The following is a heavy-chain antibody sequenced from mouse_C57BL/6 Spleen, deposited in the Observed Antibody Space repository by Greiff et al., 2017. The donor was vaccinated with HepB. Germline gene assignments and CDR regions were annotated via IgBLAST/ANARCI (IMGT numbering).Heavy chain of an antibody. J-gene: IGHJ3*01. Sequence: QVQLQQPGAELVKPGASVKLSCKASGYTFTSYWMHWVKQRPGQGLEWIGMIHPNSGSTNYNEKFKSKATLTVDKSSSTAYMQLSSLTSEDSAVYYCSPLYYYGSSYLFAYWGQGTLVTVSA. CDR2: IHPNSGST. D-gene: IGHD1-1*01. CDR1: GYTFTSYW. V-gene: IGHV1-64*01. CDR3: SPLYYYGSSYLFAY.